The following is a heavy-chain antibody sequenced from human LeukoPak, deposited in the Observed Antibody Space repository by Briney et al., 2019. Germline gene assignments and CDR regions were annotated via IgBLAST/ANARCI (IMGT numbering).Heavy chain of an antibody. CDR2: ILYDGSNK. D-gene: IGHD3-16*01. J-gene: IGHJ4*02. CDR1: GFTFSSYA. Sequence: PGGSLRLSCAASGFTFSSYAMYWVRQAPGKGLEWVSVILYDGSNKYYADSVKGRFTISRDNSKNTLYLQMNSLRAEDTAVYYCGREEFGSFDYWGQGTLVTVSS. CDR3: GREEFGSFDY. V-gene: IGHV3-30*04.